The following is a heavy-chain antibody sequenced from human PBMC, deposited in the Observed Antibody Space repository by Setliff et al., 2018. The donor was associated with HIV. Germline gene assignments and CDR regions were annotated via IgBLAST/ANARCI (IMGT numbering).Heavy chain of an antibody. Sequence: GGSLRLSCVASGFTFNNAWMNWVRQAPGKGLEWLGRIKKSSDGGKTDDASPVKGRFTISRDDSKNTLYLQMNSLKTEDTGVYFCATDNGPSYSTDIWGQGTTVTVSS. CDR3: ATDNGPSYSTDI. CDR2: IKKSSDGGKT. D-gene: IGHD2-21*01. V-gene: IGHV3-15*01. J-gene: IGHJ6*02. CDR1: GFTFNNAW.